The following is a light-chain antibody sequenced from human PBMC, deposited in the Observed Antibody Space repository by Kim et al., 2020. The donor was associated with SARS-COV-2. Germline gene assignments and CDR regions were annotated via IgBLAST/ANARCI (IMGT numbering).Light chain of an antibody. CDR3: CSYATFFWW. V-gene: IGLV2-23*02. CDR1: SSDVGSYNL. CDR2: EVS. Sequence: QSALTQPASVSGSPGQSITISCTGTSSDVGSYNLVSWYQQHPGKAPKLMIYEVSQRPLGVSNRSSGSKSDNTASLTISGLQTAEEAYYYCCSYATFFWWLGGGTKVTVL. J-gene: IGLJ3*02.